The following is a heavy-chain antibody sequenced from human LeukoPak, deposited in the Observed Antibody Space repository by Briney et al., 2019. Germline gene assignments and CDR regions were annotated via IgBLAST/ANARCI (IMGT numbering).Heavy chain of an antibody. CDR2: INHSGST. CDR3: ARGGRITMIVVVQRAFDI. Sequence: SETLSLTCGVYGGSFSGYYWSWIRQPPGKGLEWIGEINHSGSTNYNPSLKSRVTISVDTSKNQFSLKLSSVTAADTAVYYCARGGRITMIVVVQRAFDIWGQGTMVTVSS. V-gene: IGHV4-34*01. D-gene: IGHD3-22*01. CDR1: GGSFSGYY. J-gene: IGHJ3*02.